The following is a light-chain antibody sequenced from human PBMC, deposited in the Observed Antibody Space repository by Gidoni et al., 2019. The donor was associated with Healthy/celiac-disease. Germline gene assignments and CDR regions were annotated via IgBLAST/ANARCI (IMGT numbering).Light chain of an antibody. V-gene: IGKV1-33*01. CDR2: DAS. CDR1: QDISNY. Sequence: DIPMTQSPSSLSASVGDRVTITCQASQDISNYLNWYQQKPGKAPKLLIYDASNLEKGVPSRFSGSGSGTDVTFTISSMQHEDSATYYCQQDDNITTWTFGQGTKVEIK. J-gene: IGKJ1*01. CDR3: QQDDNITTWT.